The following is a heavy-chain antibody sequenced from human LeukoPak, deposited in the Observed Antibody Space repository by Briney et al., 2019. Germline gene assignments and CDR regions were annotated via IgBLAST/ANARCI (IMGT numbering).Heavy chain of an antibody. J-gene: IGHJ6*03. D-gene: IGHD4-17*01. CDR1: GGSLSSDY. CDR3: AKKGRTYTDYGGYYDYMDV. Sequence: PSQTLSLTCTLSGGSLSSDYWTWIRQPPGKGLEWIGYIHHSGSTKYTPSLKSRVTISVDTSKNQFSLNLRSVTAADTAVYYCAKKGRTYTDYGGYYDYMDVWGKGTTVTVS. CDR2: IHHSGST. V-gene: IGHV4-59*08.